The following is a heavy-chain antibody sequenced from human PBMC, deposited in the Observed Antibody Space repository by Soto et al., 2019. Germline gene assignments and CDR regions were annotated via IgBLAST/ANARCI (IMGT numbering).Heavy chain of an antibody. V-gene: IGHV1-69*13. Sequence: ASVKVSCKASGGTFSSYAISWVRQAPGQGLEWMGGIIPIFGTANYAQKFQGRVTITADESTSTAYMELSSLRSEDTAVYYCARGAVGPQLRYFDWLLTPFDYWGQGTLVTVSS. D-gene: IGHD3-9*01. CDR2: IIPIFGTA. CDR1: GGTFSSYA. CDR3: ARGAVGPQLRYFDWLLTPFDY. J-gene: IGHJ4*02.